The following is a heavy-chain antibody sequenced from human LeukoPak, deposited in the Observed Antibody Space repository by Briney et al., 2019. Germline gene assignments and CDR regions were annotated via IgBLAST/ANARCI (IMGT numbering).Heavy chain of an antibody. CDR3: AVLGPDAFDI. CDR1: GFTFRSYS. J-gene: IGHJ3*02. CDR2: ISSSSSYI. V-gene: IGHV3-21*01. Sequence: GGSLRLSCAASGFTFRSYSMNWVRQAPGKGLEWVSSISSSSSYIYYADSVKGRFTISRDNAKNSLYLQMNSLRAEDTAVYYCAVLGPDAFDIWGQGTMVTVSS. D-gene: IGHD2/OR15-2a*01.